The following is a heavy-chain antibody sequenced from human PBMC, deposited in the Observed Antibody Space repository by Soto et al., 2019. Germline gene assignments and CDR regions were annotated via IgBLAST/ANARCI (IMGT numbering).Heavy chain of an antibody. CDR3: AREGVTMVRGDSNWFDP. Sequence: QVQLQESGPGLVKPSQTLSLTCTVSGGSISSGDYYWSWIRQPPGKGLDWIGYIYYSGSTYYNPSLKSRVTISVDTSKNQFSLKLSSVTAADTAVYYCAREGVTMVRGDSNWFDPWGQGTLVTVSS. J-gene: IGHJ5*02. CDR2: IYYSGST. V-gene: IGHV4-30-4*01. CDR1: GGSISSGDYY. D-gene: IGHD3-10*01.